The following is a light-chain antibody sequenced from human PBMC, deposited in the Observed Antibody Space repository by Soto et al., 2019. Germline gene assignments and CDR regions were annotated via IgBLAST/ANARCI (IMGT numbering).Light chain of an antibody. CDR1: QSVSSTY. CDR2: GAS. J-gene: IGKJ1*01. Sequence: EIVLTQSPGTLSLSPGEIVTLSCRASQSVSSTYLSWYQQKPGQPPRLLISGASSRATGIPDRFSGSGSGTDFTLTISRLEHEDFAVYYCQQYGTSQWTFGQGTRVAIK. CDR3: QQYGTSQWT. V-gene: IGKV3-20*01.